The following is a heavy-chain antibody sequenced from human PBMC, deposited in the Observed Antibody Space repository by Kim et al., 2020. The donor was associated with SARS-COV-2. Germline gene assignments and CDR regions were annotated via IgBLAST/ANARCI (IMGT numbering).Heavy chain of an antibody. J-gene: IGHJ4*02. V-gene: IGHV3-23*01. CDR3: AKDSGDGYNGFSCGY. CDR1: GFTFSSYA. Sequence: GGSLRLSCAASGFTFSSYAMSWVRQAPGKGLEWVSAISGSGGSTYYADSVKGRFTISRDNSKNTLYLQMNSLRAEDTAVYYCAKDSGDGYNGFSCGYWGQGTLVTVSS. D-gene: IGHD5-12*01. CDR2: ISGSGGST.